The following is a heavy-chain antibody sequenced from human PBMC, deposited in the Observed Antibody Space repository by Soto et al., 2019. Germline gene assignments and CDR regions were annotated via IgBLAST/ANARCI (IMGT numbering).Heavy chain of an antibody. Sequence: EVQLVESGGGLVQPGRSLRLSCAASGFTFDDYAVHWVRQAPGKGLEWVSGITWNSRSIAYADSVKGRFTISRDNAXXSLYLQMNSLRAEDTALYYRAKGVEGGYEPYYFDCWGQGTLVTVSS. CDR3: AKGVEGGYEPYYFDC. D-gene: IGHD5-12*01. CDR2: ITWNSRSI. J-gene: IGHJ4*02. V-gene: IGHV3-9*01. CDR1: GFTFDDYA.